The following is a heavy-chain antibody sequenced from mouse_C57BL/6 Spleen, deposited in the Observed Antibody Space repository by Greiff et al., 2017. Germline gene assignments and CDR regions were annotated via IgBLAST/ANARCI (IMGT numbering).Heavy chain of an antibody. V-gene: IGHV1-64*01. Sequence: QVHVKQPGAELVKPGASVKLSCKASGYTFTSYWMHWVKQRPGQGLEWIGMIHPNSGSTNYNEKFKSKATLTVDKSSSTAYMQLSSLTSEDSAVYYCARPGGSSYFYAMDYWGQGTSVTVSS. CDR2: IHPNSGST. J-gene: IGHJ4*01. D-gene: IGHD1-1*01. CDR3: ARPGGSSYFYAMDY. CDR1: GYTFTSYW.